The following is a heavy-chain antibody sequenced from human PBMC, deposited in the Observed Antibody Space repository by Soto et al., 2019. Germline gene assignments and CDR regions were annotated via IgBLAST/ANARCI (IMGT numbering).Heavy chain of an antibody. D-gene: IGHD1-26*01. CDR3: ARAGGSYTGDAFDI. Sequence: GASVKVSCKASGYTFTSYDINWVRQATGQGLEWMGGMIPNIGKTNYAQKFQGRVTITADESTSTAYMELSSLRSEDTAVYYCARAGGSYTGDAFDIWGQGTMVTVSS. J-gene: IGHJ3*02. CDR1: GYTFTSYD. CDR2: MIPNIGKT. V-gene: IGHV1-69*13.